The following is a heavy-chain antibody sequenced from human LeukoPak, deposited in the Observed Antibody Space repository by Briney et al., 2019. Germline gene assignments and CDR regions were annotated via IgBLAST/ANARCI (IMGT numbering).Heavy chain of an antibody. J-gene: IGHJ3*01. CDR2: ISSSSTYI. V-gene: IGHV3-21*01. Sequence: GGSLRLSCAASGFTFSSYTMNWVRQAPGKGLEWVSSISSSSTYIYYADSVKGRFTISRDNAKNPLYLQMNSLRAEDTAVYHCARVGSWDTFDVWGQGTMVTVSS. CDR3: ARVGSWDTFDV. CDR1: GFTFSSYT. D-gene: IGHD3-10*01.